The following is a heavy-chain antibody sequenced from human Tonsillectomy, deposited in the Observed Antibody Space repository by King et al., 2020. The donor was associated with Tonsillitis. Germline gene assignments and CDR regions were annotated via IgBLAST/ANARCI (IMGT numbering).Heavy chain of an antibody. D-gene: IGHD1-14*01. Sequence: QLVQSGAEVKKPGESLKISCKGSGYSFTSYWIGWVRQMPGKGLEWMGIIYPGDSQSRYSPSFQGQVTISADKSISTAYLQWSSLKASDTAMYYCARRRLGTPSEYYFDYWGQGTLVTVSS. CDR3: ARRRLGTPSEYYFDY. J-gene: IGHJ4*02. CDR2: IYPGDSQS. V-gene: IGHV5-51*01. CDR1: GYSFTSYW.